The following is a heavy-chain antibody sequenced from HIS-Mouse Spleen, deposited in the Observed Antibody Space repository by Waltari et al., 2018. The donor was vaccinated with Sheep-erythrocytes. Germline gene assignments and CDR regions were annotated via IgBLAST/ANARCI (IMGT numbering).Heavy chain of an antibody. CDR1: GFTFSSYW. V-gene: IGHV3-7*01. J-gene: IGHJ4*02. D-gene: IGHD6-13*01. CDR2: KKQDGSEK. CDR3: ARGYSSSWYFDY. Sequence: EVQLVESGGGLVQPGGSLRLSCAASGFTFSSYWMSWVRQAPGKGLEWVDNKKQDGSEKYYVDSVKGRFTISRDNAKNSLYLQMNSLRAEDTAVYYCARGYSSSWYFDYWGQGTLVTVSS.